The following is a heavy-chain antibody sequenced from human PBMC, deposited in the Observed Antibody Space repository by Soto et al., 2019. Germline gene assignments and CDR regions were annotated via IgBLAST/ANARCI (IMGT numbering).Heavy chain of an antibody. V-gene: IGHV1-18*01. CDR1: GYTFTSYG. J-gene: IGHJ6*02. Sequence: QVQLVQSGAEVKKPGASVKVSCKASGYTFTSYGISWVRQAPGQGLEWMGWISAYNGNTNYAQKLQGRVTMTPDTSTSTAYMELRSLRSDDTAVYYCAREGDYDILTGYYIIHYYYGMDIWGQGTTVTVSS. CDR2: ISAYNGNT. D-gene: IGHD3-9*01. CDR3: AREGDYDILTGYYIIHYYYGMDI.